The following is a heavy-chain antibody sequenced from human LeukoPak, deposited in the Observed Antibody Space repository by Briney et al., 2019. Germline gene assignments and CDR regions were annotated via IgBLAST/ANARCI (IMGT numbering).Heavy chain of an antibody. CDR1: GGTFSSYA. CDR2: IIPILGIA. D-gene: IGHD1-14*01. Sequence: ASVKVSCKASGGTFSSYAISRVRQAPGQGLEWMGRIIPILGIANYAQKFQGRVTITADKSTSTAYMELSSLRSEDTAVYYCARDPERSYFDYWGQGTLVTVSS. CDR3: ARDPERSYFDY. V-gene: IGHV1-69*04. J-gene: IGHJ4*02.